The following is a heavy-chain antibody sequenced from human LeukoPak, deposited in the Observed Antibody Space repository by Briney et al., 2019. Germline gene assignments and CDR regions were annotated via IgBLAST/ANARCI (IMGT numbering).Heavy chain of an antibody. Sequence: SGGSLRLSCAASGFTFSSYAMHWVRQAPGKGLEWVAVISYDGSNKYYADSVKGRFTISRDNSKNTLYLQMNSLRAEDTALYFCAKGGLYTYGTRSYFDYWGQGTLVTVSS. CDR1: GFTFSSYA. V-gene: IGHV3-30*04. J-gene: IGHJ4*02. CDR2: ISYDGSNK. D-gene: IGHD5-18*01. CDR3: AKGGLYTYGTRSYFDY.